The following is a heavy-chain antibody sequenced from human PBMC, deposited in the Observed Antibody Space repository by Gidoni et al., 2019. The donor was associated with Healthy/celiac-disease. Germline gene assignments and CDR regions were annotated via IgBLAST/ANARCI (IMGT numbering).Heavy chain of an antibody. D-gene: IGHD2-15*01. CDR3: AKDREVVVAPEYYFDY. CDR1: GFTFSSYG. CDR2: ISYDGSNK. Sequence: QVQLVESGGGVVQPGRSLRLSCAASGFTFSSYGMHWVRQATGKGLEWVAVISYDGSNKYYADSVKGRFTISRDNSKNTLYLQMNSLRAEDTAVYYCAKDREVVVAPEYYFDYWGQGTLVTVSS. J-gene: IGHJ4*02. V-gene: IGHV3-30*18.